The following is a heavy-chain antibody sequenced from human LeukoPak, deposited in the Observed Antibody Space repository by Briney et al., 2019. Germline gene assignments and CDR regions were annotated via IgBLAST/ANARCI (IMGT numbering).Heavy chain of an antibody. V-gene: IGHV3-7*01. CDR3: ARDKPRGSYYGSIFDS. Sequence: GGSLRLSCEASGFTFSSYWMSWVRQAPGKGLEWVANIRDDGGEIYYVDSVKGRFTISRDNAKSSLSLQMNSLRAEDAAVYYCARDKPRGSYYGSIFDSWGQGTLVTVSS. CDR1: GFTFSSYW. J-gene: IGHJ4*02. D-gene: IGHD1-26*01. CDR2: IRDDGGEI.